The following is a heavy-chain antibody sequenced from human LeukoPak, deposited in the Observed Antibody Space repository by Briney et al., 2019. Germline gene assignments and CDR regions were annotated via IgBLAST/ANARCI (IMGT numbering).Heavy chain of an antibody. D-gene: IGHD4-17*01. V-gene: IGHV3-30*18. CDR2: ISYDGRNK. CDR3: AKADYGDYANLFDY. CDR1: AITFSNYG. Sequence: TGTSLRLSCAASAITFSNYGLHWVRQAPGKGLEWVTLISYDGRNKYYADSVKGRFTISRDNSKNTLYLQMNSLRAEDTAVYYCAKADYGDYANLFDYWGQGTLVTVSS. J-gene: IGHJ4*02.